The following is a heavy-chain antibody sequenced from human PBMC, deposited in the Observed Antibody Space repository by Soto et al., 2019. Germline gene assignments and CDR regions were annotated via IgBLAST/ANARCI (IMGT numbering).Heavy chain of an antibody. J-gene: IGHJ5*02. Sequence: LRLSCEASGFTFRDYCISWVRQAPWQRLEWVANIKEDGTKKYYLDSVRGRFTVSRDNAKNSLFLQINSLRVEDTAEYYCVRGGLGYVSVIDVGDHWGQGPLVTVSS. CDR3: VRGGLGYVSVIDVGDH. V-gene: IGHV3-7*03. D-gene: IGHD3-10*02. CDR1: GFTFRDYC. CDR2: IKEDGTKK.